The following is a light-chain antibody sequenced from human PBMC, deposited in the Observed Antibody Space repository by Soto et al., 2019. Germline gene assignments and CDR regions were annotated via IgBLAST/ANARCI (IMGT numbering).Light chain of an antibody. CDR3: AQGLAVPFT. CDR2: LGS. V-gene: IGKV1-5*03. J-gene: IGKJ4*01. Sequence: DIQMTQSPSTLSGSVGDRVTITCRASQTVSSWLAWYQQKPGQSPQLLIYLGSNRASGVPDRFSGSGSGTDFTLTISRVEAGDVGVYFCAQGLAVPFTFGGGTKVDIK. CDR1: QTVSSW.